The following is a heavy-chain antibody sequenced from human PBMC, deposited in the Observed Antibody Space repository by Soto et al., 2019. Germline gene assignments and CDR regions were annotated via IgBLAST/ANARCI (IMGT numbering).Heavy chain of an antibody. CDR1: GFTFSSYA. CDR2: ISGSDGST. D-gene: IGHD6-13*01. Sequence: PGGSLRLSCAASGFTFSSYAMNWVRQAPGKGLEWVSVISGSDGSTYYADSVKGRFTISRDNSKNTLNLQMNSLRAEDTAVYYCARRSSSGYFDDWGQGSLVTGSS. J-gene: IGHJ4*02. CDR3: ARRSSSGYFDD. V-gene: IGHV3-23*01.